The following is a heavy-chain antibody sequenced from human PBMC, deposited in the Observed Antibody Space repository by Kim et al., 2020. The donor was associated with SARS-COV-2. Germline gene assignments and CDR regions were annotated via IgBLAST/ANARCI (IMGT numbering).Heavy chain of an antibody. Sequence: SETLSLTCAVYGGSFSGYYWSWIRQPPGKGLEWIGEINHSGSTNYNPSLKSRVTISVDTSKNQFSLKLSSVTAADTAVYYCARGAAGDYEGWGQGTLVTVSS. D-gene: IGHD4-17*01. V-gene: IGHV4-34*01. CDR3: ARGAAGDYEG. CDR1: GGSFSGYY. J-gene: IGHJ4*02. CDR2: INHSGST.